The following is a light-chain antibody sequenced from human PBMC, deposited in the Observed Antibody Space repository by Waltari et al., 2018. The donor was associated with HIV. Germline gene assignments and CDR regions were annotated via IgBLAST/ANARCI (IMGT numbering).Light chain of an antibody. V-gene: IGLV1-40*01. Sequence: QSVLTQPPSVPGAPGQRVTISCTGSSYNIGPRPRFHAHWYQQLPGTAPKLLIYGNNNRPSGVPDRFSGSKSGASASLAITGLQAEDEADYYCQSYDTSLSGSVFGGGTKLTVL. J-gene: IGLJ3*02. CDR1: SYNIGPRPRFH. CDR3: QSYDTSLSGSV. CDR2: GNN.